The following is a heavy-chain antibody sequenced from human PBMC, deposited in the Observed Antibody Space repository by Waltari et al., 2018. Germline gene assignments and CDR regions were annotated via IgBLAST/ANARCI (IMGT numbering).Heavy chain of an antibody. J-gene: IGHJ4*02. Sequence: QVQLVESGGGVVQPGRSLRLSCAAYGFTFSSYGMHWFRQAPGKGLEWVAGRWDDGSNKYYADSVKGRFTISRDNSKNTLYLQMTSLRAEDTAVYYCASSIPGSSSGVFAYWGQGTLVTVSA. CDR3: ASSIPGSSSGVFAY. D-gene: IGHD6-6*01. V-gene: IGHV3-33*01. CDR1: GFTFSSYG. CDR2: RWDDGSNK.